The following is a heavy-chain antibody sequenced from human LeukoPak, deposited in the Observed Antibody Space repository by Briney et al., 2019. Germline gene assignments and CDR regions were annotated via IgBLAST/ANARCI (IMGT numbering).Heavy chain of an antibody. D-gene: IGHD2-15*01. V-gene: IGHV5-51*01. J-gene: IGHJ3*02. CDR1: GYSLTTYW. CDR2: SNPGDSDI. Sequence: GESLKISCKGSGYSLTTYWIGWVRQMPGKGLEWMGISNPGDSDIRYSPSFQGQVTISADKSITTAYLQWSSLKASDTAMYYCARRGYCSGGSCFSAAFDIWGQGTMVTVSS. CDR3: ARRGYCSGGSCFSAAFDI.